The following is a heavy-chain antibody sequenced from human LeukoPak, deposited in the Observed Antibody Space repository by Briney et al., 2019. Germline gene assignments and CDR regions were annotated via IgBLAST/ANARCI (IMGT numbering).Heavy chain of an antibody. CDR1: GFSFSRNG. J-gene: IGHJ4*02. V-gene: IGHV3-30*18. CDR3: AKDTYYYGSGSHFSLDY. D-gene: IGHD3-10*01. Sequence: PGGSLRLSCAVSGFSFSRNGMHWVRQAPGKGLEWVAVISYDGSNKYYADSVKGRFTISRDNSKNTLYLQMNSLRAEDTAVYYCAKDTYYYGSGSHFSLDYWGQGTLVTVSS. CDR2: ISYDGSNK.